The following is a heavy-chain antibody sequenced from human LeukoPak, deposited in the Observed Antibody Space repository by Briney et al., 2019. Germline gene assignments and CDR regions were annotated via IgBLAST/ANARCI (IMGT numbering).Heavy chain of an antibody. J-gene: IGHJ4*02. D-gene: IGHD1-26*01. Sequence: SETLSLTCAVYGGSFSGYYWSWIRQPPGKGLEWIGEINHSGSTNYNPSLKSRVTISVDTSKNQFSLKLNSVTAADTAVYYCASGSYYFDYWGQGTLVTVSS. CDR3: ASGSYYFDY. V-gene: IGHV4-34*01. CDR1: GGSFSGYY. CDR2: INHSGST.